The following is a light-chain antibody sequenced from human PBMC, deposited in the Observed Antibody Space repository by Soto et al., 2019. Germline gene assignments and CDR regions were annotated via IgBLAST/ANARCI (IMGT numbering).Light chain of an antibody. CDR3: QQSYNNLS. J-gene: IGKJ4*01. V-gene: IGKV1-39*01. CDR2: FAT. Sequence: DIQMTQSPSSLSASVGHRVTITCRASQSISNYLNWYQQKPGKAPNLLIYFATNLQTGVPSRFSGSGSGTDFTLTISGLQPEDFVTYYCQQSYNNLSFGGGTKVEF. CDR1: QSISNY.